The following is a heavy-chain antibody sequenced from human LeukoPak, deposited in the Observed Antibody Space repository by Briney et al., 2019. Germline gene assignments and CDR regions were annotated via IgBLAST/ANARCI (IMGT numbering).Heavy chain of an antibody. CDR1: GGSMSSSSYY. CDR2: ISGSGGGT. J-gene: IGHJ4*02. D-gene: IGHD2-21*02. V-gene: IGHV3-23*01. CDR3: ARLNAISDY. Sequence: GTLSLTCTVSGGSMSSSSYYWGWIRQPPGKGLEWVSSISGSGGGTYYADSVKGRFTISRDNSKNTLYLQMNSLRAEDTAVYYCARLNAISDYWGQGTLVTVSS.